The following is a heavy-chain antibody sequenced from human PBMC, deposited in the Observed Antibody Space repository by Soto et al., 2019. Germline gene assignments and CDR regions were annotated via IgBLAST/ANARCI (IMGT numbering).Heavy chain of an antibody. J-gene: IGHJ2*01. D-gene: IGHD1-26*01. Sequence: QVQLVQSGAEVKKPGASVKVSCKASGYTFTKYAMHWMRQAPGQRLEWMGWINAGNGNTKYSQKFQGRVTITRDTSASTAYMELSSLRSEDMAVYYCARGGSLYWYFDLWGRGTLVTVSS. CDR2: INAGNGNT. V-gene: IGHV1-3*01. CDR1: GYTFTKYA. CDR3: ARGGSLYWYFDL.